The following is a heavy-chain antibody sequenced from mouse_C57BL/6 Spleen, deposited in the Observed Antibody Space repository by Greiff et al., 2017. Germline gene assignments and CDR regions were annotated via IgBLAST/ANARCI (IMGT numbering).Heavy chain of an antibody. V-gene: IGHV5-4*01. D-gene: IGHD1-1*02. CDR3: ARDTILKGNYFDY. CDR1: GFTFSSYA. J-gene: IGHJ2*01. CDR2: ISDGGSYT. Sequence: EVQLVESGGGLVKPGGSLKLSCAASGFTFSSYAMSWVRQTPEKRLEWVATISDGGSYTYYPDNVKGRFTISRDNAKNNLYLQMSHLKSEDTAMYYCARDTILKGNYFDYWGQGTTLTVSS.